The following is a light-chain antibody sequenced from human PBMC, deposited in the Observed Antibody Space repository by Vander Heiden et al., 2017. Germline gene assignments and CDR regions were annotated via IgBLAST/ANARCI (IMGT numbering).Light chain of an antibody. J-gene: IGLJ3*02. CDR1: SSDIGTYNF. Sequence: QSALTQHASVSGSPGQSITISCTGTSSDIGTYNFVSWYQQHPGKAPKLMIYDVSDRPSEVSDRFSGSKSGNTASLTISGLQAEDEADYYCSSYTSSTTVVFGGGTTLTVL. V-gene: IGLV2-14*03. CDR3: SSYTSSTTVV. CDR2: DVS.